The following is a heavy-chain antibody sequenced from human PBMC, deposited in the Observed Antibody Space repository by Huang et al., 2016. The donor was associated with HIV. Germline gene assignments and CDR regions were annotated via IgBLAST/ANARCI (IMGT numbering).Heavy chain of an antibody. D-gene: IGHD2-15*01. CDR3: ARRMDLDY. CDR1: GFTFRSYW. V-gene: IGHV3-7*01. Sequence: QLVESGGGLVQPGGSLRLSCAASGFTFRSYWMSWVRQAPGKGHEWVANINQDESEKNYLDSVKGRFTSSRDNAKASLYLQLSNLRVEETGIYYCARRMDLDYWGQGILLTVSS. CDR2: INQDESEK. J-gene: IGHJ4*02.